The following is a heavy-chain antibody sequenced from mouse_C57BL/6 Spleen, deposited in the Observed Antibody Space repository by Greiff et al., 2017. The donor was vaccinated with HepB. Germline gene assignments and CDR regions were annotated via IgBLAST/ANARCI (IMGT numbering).Heavy chain of an antibody. D-gene: IGHD2-4*01. V-gene: IGHV1-80*01. CDR2: IYPGDGDT. CDR3: ASIYYDYDGGFAY. CDR1: GYAFSSYW. J-gene: IGHJ3*01. Sequence: VQLQESGAELVKPGASVKISCKASGYAFSSYWMNWVKQRPGKGLEWIGQIYPGDGDTNYNGKFKGKATLTADKSSSTAYMQLSSLTSEDSAVYFCASIYYDYDGGFAYWGQGTLVTVSA.